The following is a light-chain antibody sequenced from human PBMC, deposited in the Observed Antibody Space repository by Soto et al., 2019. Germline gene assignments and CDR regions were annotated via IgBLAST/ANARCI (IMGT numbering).Light chain of an antibody. CDR1: QSISSY. J-gene: IGKJ3*01. Sequence: DIQMTQSPSSLSASVGDRVTITCRASQSISSYLNWYQQKPGKAPKLLIYAASSLQSGVPSRFSGSGSGTDFTLTISSLQPEDFATYYCQQSYRTPRIFGPGTKVDIK. CDR3: QQSYRTPRI. V-gene: IGKV1-39*01. CDR2: AAS.